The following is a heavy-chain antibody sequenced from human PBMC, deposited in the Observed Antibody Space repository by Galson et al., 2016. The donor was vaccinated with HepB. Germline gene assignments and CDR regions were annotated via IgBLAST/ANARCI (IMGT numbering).Heavy chain of an antibody. D-gene: IGHD3-16*01. Sequence: SETLSLTCTVSGGSISSYYWSWIRQPPGKGLEWIGYIYYSGSTNYNPSLKSRVTISVDTSKNQFSLKLSSVTAADTAVYYCARGDYVWSAFSIPYYFDYWGQGTLVTVSS. J-gene: IGHJ4*02. CDR1: GGSISSYY. V-gene: IGHV4-59*01. CDR2: IYYSGST. CDR3: ARGDYVWSAFSIPYYFDY.